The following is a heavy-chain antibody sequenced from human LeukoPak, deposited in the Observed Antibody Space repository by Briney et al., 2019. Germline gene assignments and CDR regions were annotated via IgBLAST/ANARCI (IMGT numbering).Heavy chain of an antibody. CDR3: AGDYYDSSGYYCPLDY. Sequence: GGSLRLSCAVSGLIFSSYGMHWVRQAPGKGLEWVAFIRYDGSNKYYADSVKGRFTISRDNSKNTLYLQMNSLRAEDTAVYYCAGDYYDSSGYYCPLDYWGQGTLVTVSS. D-gene: IGHD3-22*01. CDR2: IRYDGSNK. J-gene: IGHJ4*02. V-gene: IGHV3-30*02. CDR1: GLIFSSYG.